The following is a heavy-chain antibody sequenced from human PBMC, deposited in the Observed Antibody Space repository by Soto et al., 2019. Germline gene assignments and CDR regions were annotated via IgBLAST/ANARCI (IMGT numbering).Heavy chain of an antibody. Sequence: GGSLRLSCVASGFTFSGYEMNWVRQAPGKGLEWVSYISSSGNIMYYADSVKGRFTISRYNAKNSLYLQMNSMRAEDTAGYYCARDIVSFFDYWGLGTLVTVSS. V-gene: IGHV3-48*03. D-gene: IGHD3-16*02. CDR2: ISSSGNIM. J-gene: IGHJ4*02. CDR1: GFTFSGYE. CDR3: ARDIVSFFDY.